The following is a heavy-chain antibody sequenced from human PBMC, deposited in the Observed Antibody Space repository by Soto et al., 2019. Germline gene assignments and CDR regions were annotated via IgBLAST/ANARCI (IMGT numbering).Heavy chain of an antibody. CDR2: IKQDGSEK. J-gene: IGHJ4*02. D-gene: IGHD1-1*01. CDR1: GFTFSSYS. Sequence: PGGSLRLSCAASGFTFSSYSMNWVRQAPGKGLEWVANIKQDGSEKYYVDSVKGRFTISRDNAKNSLYLQMNSLRAEDTAVYYCARDGTAFDYRGQGTLVTVSS. V-gene: IGHV3-7*01. CDR3: ARDGTAFDY.